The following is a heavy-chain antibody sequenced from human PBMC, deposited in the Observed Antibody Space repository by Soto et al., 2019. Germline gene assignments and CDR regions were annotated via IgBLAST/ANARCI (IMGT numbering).Heavy chain of an antibody. CDR3: ARVISTVTTFFDY. J-gene: IGHJ4*02. D-gene: IGHD4-17*01. Sequence: SETLSLTCAVYGGSFNGYYWSWIRQPPGKGLEWIGEINHSGSTNYNPSLKSRVTISVDTSKNQFSLKLSSVTAADTAVYYCARVISTVTTFFDYWGQGTLVTVSS. CDR1: GGSFNGYY. V-gene: IGHV4-34*01. CDR2: INHSGST.